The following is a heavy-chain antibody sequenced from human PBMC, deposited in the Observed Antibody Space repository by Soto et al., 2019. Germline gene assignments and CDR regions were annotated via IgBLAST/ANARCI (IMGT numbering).Heavy chain of an antibody. CDR2: ISGSGGST. D-gene: IGHD3-10*01. V-gene: IGHV3-23*01. CDR1: GFTFSSYA. CDR3: AKDYEGSGSYQDYYYMDV. Sequence: GGSLRLSCAASGFTFSSYAMSWVRQAPGKGLEWVSAISGSGGSTYYADSVKGRFTISRDNSKNTLYLQMNSLRAEDTAVYYCAKDYEGSGSYQDYYYMDVWGKGTTVTVSS. J-gene: IGHJ6*03.